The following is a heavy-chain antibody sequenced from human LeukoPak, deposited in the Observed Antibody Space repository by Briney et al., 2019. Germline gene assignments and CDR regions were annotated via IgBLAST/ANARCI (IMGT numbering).Heavy chain of an antibody. CDR1: GGSISSSSYY. V-gene: IGHV4-39*07. CDR2: IYYSGST. Sequence: SETLSLTCTVSGGSISSSSYYWGWIRQPPGKGLEWIGSIYYSGSTYYNPSLKSRVTISVDTSKNQFSLKLSSVTAADTAVYYCARGDGYSYGLPYDYWGQGTLVTVSS. CDR3: ARGDGYSYGLPYDY. J-gene: IGHJ4*02. D-gene: IGHD5-18*01.